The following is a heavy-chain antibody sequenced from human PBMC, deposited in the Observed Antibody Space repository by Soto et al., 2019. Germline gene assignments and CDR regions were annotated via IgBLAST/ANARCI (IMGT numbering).Heavy chain of an antibody. CDR1: GGSISSYY. J-gene: IGHJ6*02. CDR2: VHHSWGS. D-gene: IGHD3-10*01. CDR3: ARQGFGPLHGLVDV. V-gene: IGHV4-59*08. Sequence: QVQLQESGPGLVKPSETMSLSCTVSGGSISSYYWSWFRQSPGKRMEWIGYVHHSWGSSYNPSLQRRVPISLDTSKSQFPLKVPSGTATDTAVYYCARQGFGPLHGLVDVWGQGTTVTVSS.